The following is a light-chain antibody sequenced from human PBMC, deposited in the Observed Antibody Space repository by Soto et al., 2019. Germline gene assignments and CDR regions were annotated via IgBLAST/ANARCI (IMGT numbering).Light chain of an antibody. Sequence: DIQMTQSPSSVSASVGDRVIITCRASQDITNWLAWYQQKPGKAPKVLIYAASSLESGVPSRFSGSESGTEYTLTISSLQPEDFATYHCQQAKTFPLTFGGGTKVENK. CDR3: QQAKTFPLT. CDR2: AAS. CDR1: QDITNW. J-gene: IGKJ4*01. V-gene: IGKV1D-12*01.